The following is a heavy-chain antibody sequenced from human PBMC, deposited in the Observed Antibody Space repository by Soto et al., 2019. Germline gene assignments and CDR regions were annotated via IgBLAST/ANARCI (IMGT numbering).Heavy chain of an antibody. Sequence: QVQLQQWGAGLLKPSETLSLTCAVSGGSFSGYYWGWIRQSPGKGLEWIGDINHSGGTNYNPSLTRRVTISADTSRSQFSLRLSSVTAANAAVYYCARGLPLSVNFWNGYYYFASWGLRTLVTVS. D-gene: IGHD3-3*01. V-gene: IGHV4-34*01. CDR3: ARGLPLSVNFWNGYYYFAS. J-gene: IGHJ4*02. CDR1: GGSFSGYY. CDR2: INHSGGT.